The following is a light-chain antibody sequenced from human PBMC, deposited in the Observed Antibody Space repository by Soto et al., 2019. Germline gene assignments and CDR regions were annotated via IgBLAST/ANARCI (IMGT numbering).Light chain of an antibody. CDR2: SAT. J-gene: IGKJ4*01. Sequence: DIQLTQSPSFLAASVGDRVTITCRASQGIASFLAWYQQKPGKAPKLLIYSATTLQTGVSSRFSGSRSGPEFTLTISSLQPEDFATYYCQQLDSYPLTFGGGTKVEIK. CDR1: QGIASF. V-gene: IGKV1-9*01. CDR3: QQLDSYPLT.